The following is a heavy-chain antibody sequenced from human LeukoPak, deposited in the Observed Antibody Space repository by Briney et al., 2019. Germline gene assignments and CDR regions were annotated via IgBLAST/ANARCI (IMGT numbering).Heavy chain of an antibody. CDR1: GGSISSGDYY. D-gene: IGHD4/OR15-4a*01. J-gene: IGHJ4*02. Sequence: SETLSLTCTVSGGSISSGDYYWSWIRQPPGKGLEWIGYIYYSGSTYYNPSLKSRVTMSVDTSKNQFSLKLSTVTAADTAVYYCARELTYADYWGQGTLVTVSS. CDR2: IYYSGST. V-gene: IGHV4-30-4*01. CDR3: ARELTYADY.